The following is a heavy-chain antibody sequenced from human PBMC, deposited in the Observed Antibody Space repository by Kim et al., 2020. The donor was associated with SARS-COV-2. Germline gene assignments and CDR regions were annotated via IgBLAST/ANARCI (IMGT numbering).Heavy chain of an antibody. D-gene: IGHD3-10*01. CDR3: ARSSPFMVRGVIMGWFDP. V-gene: IGHV5-10-1*01. CDR2: IDPSDSYT. CDR1: GYSFTSYW. Sequence: GESLKISCKGSGYSFTSYWISWVRQMPGKGLEWMGRIDPSDSYTNYSPSFQGHVTISADKSISTAYLQWSSLKASDTAMYYCARSSPFMVRGVIMGWFDPWGQGTLVTVSS. J-gene: IGHJ5*02.